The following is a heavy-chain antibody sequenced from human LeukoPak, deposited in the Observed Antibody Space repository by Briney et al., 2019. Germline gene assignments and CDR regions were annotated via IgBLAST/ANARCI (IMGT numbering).Heavy chain of an antibody. Sequence: PGGSLGLSLAASGFTFHSYSMNRVRQAPGKGLGGVSSINNSSSYIYYADSVKGRFTISRDNAKNSLYLQMNSLRAEDTAVYYCARDGFQDIVIVPAATSIDYWGQGTLVTVSS. J-gene: IGHJ4*02. CDR2: INNSSSYI. CDR3: ARDGFQDIVIVPAATSIDY. CDR1: GFTFHSYS. V-gene: IGHV3-21*01. D-gene: IGHD2-2*01.